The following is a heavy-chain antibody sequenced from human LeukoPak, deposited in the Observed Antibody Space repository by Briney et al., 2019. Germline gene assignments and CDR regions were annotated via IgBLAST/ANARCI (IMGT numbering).Heavy chain of an antibody. D-gene: IGHD1-26*01. J-gene: IGHJ4*02. V-gene: IGHV3-30*18. CDR3: AKGKSGSYSSLDY. CDR2: ISYDGSNK. CDR1: GFTLSNYV. Sequence: PGRSLRLSCAASGFTLSNYVMHWVRQAPGKGLEWVAVISYDGSNKYYVDSVKGRFTISRDNSKNTLYLQMNSLRAEDTAVYYCAKGKSGSYSSLDYWGQGTLVTVSS.